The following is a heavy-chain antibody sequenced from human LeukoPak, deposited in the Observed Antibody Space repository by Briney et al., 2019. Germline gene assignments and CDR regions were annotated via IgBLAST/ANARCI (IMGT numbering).Heavy chain of an antibody. V-gene: IGHV1-2*02. CDR2: INPNSGGT. D-gene: IGHD3-10*01. CDR1: GYTFTGYY. J-gene: IGHJ6*04. Sequence: ASVKVSCKASGYTFTGYYMHWVRQAPGQGLEWMGWINPNSGGTNYAQKFQGRVTMTRDKSISTAYMELSSLRSEDTAVYYCATGLWFGKYLDVWGKGTTVTISS. CDR3: ATGLWFGKYLDV.